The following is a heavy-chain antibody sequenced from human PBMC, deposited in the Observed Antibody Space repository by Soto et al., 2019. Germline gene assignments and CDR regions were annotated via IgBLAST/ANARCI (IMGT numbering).Heavy chain of an antibody. CDR3: ARLALGYCSGGSCSNTHFDY. D-gene: IGHD2-15*01. V-gene: IGHV4-30-2*01. CDR2: IYHSGST. Sequence: TLYLNCAVSVGSISSGGYSWSWIGQPPGKGLECIGYIYHSGSTYYNPSLKSRVTISVDRSKNQFSLKLSYVTAEDTAVYYCARLALGYCSGGSCSNTHFDYWGQGTLVTVS. J-gene: IGHJ4*02. CDR1: VGSISSGGYS.